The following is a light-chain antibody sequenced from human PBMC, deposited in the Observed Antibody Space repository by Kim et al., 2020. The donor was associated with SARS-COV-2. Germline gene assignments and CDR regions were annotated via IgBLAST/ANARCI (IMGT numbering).Light chain of an antibody. CDR2: ANT. CDR3: QSFDRSLGGRV. Sequence: QRVTISCAGSSSNIGAGNVVHWYQQFPGTAPKLVIYANTNRPSGVPDRFSGSKSGTSASLAITGLQAEDEADYYCQSFDRSLGGRVFGGGTKLTVL. J-gene: IGLJ2*01. V-gene: IGLV1-40*01. CDR1: SSNIGAGNV.